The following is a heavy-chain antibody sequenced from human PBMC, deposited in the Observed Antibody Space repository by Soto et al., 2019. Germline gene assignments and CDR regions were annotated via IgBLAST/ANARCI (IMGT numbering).Heavy chain of an antibody. J-gene: IGHJ6*03. Sequence: EVQLVESGGGLVQPGGSLRLSCAASGFTVSSKYMSWVRQAPGKGLEWVSLIQSGGTTYYGDSVKGRFTISRDSSKNMLHIEMDSLRAEDTAVYYWARDDILCSGGSCYGVPMDFWGKGTTVTVSS. D-gene: IGHD2-15*01. CDR2: IQSGGTT. V-gene: IGHV3-66*01. CDR1: GFTVSSKY. CDR3: ARDDILCSGGSCYGVPMDF.